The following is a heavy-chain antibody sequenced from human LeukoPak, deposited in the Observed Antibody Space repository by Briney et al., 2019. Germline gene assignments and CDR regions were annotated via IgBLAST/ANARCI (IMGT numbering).Heavy chain of an antibody. CDR3: ARVSVYYAKVDY. D-gene: IGHD2-8*01. V-gene: IGHV4-59*08. Sequence: PSETLSLTCTVSGGSMNSYYWSWVRQPPGKGLEWIAYIYYLGSTSYSPSLRGRGSISVDTSKNQFSLKLSSVTAADTAVYYCARVSVYYAKVDYWGQGTLVTVSS. J-gene: IGHJ4*02. CDR2: IYYLGST. CDR1: GGSMNSYY.